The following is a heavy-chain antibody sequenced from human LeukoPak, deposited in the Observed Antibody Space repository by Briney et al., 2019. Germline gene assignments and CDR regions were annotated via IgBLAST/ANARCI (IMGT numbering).Heavy chain of an antibody. CDR1: GFTFSTYT. J-gene: IGHJ4*02. CDR2: IRSSSSAM. V-gene: IGHV3-48*02. D-gene: IGHD5-18*01. Sequence: GGSLRLSCAASGFTFSTYTMNWVRQAPGKGLEWVSYIRSSSSAMYYADSVKGRFTISGDNAKNSLYLQMNSLTDEDTAVYYCARNGGYSPLDYWGQGTLVTVSS. CDR3: ARNGGYSPLDY.